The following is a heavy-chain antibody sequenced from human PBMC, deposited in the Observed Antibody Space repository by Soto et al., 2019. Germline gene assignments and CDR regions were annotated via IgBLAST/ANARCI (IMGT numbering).Heavy chain of an antibody. CDR3: ALARLRLGELSSPFDY. V-gene: IGHV4-31*03. D-gene: IGHD3-16*02. CDR1: GGSISSGGYY. J-gene: IGHJ4*02. CDR2: IYYSGST. Sequence: KASETLSLTCTVSGGSISSGGYYWSWIRQHPGKGLEWIGYIYYSGSTYYNPSLKSRVTISVDTSKNQFSLKLSSVTAADTAVYYCALARLRLGELSSPFDYWGQGTLVTVSS.